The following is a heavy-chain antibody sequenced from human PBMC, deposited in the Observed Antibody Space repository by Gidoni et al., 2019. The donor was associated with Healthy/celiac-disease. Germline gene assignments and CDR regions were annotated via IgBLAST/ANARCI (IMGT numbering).Heavy chain of an antibody. J-gene: IGHJ2*01. CDR1: GGSISSSSYY. CDR3: ARTGEESRYSYGDWYFDL. V-gene: IGHV4-39*01. D-gene: IGHD5-18*01. CDR2: IYYSGST. Sequence: QLQLQESGPGLVTPSETLSLTCAVSGGSISSSSYYCGWIRQPPGKGLEWIGSIYYSGSTNYNPSLKSRVTISVDTSKNQFSLKLSSVTAADTAVYYCARTGEESRYSYGDWYFDLWGRGTLVTVSS.